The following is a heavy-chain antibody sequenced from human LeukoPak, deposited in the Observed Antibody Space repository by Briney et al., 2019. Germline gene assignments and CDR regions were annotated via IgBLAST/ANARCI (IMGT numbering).Heavy chain of an antibody. CDR3: ARDSAPDYYDSSGYYRAFDY. CDR1: GGSISSSSYY. Sequence: SETLSLTCTVSGGSISSSSYYWGWIRQPPGKGLEWIGSIYYSGSTYYNPSLKSRVTISVDTSKNQFSLKLSSVTAADTAVYYCARDSAPDYYDSSGYYRAFDYWGQGTLVTVSS. V-gene: IGHV4-39*07. J-gene: IGHJ4*02. CDR2: IYYSGST. D-gene: IGHD3-22*01.